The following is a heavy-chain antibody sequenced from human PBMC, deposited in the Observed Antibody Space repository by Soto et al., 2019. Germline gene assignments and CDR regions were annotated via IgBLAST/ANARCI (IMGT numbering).Heavy chain of an antibody. D-gene: IGHD3-22*01. J-gene: IGHJ5*02. Sequence: GGSLRLSCAASGFTFSTYTMHWVRQAPGKGLEWVALTSYDGSSEYYADSVKGRFTISRDNSKNTLYLQMNSLRPEDTAVYYCARDPCDKSGYYCEKFEPWGQGTLVTVSS. CDR1: GFTFSTYT. CDR3: ARDPCDKSGYYCEKFEP. V-gene: IGHV3-30-3*01. CDR2: TSYDGSSE.